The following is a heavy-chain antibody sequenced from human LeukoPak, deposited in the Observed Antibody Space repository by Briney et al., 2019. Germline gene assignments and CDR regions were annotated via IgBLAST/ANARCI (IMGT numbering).Heavy chain of an antibody. CDR1: GYTFTGYY. J-gene: IGHJ6*03. V-gene: IGHV1-2*02. CDR3: ARDRTGTRGRRYYYYMDV. D-gene: IGHD1/OR15-1a*01. Sequence: GASVKVSCKASGYTFTGYYMHWVRQAPGQGLEWMGWINPNSGGTNYAQKFQGRVTTTRDTSISTAYMELSRLRSDDTAVYYCARDRTGTRGRRYYYYMDVWGKGTTVTVSS. CDR2: INPNSGGT.